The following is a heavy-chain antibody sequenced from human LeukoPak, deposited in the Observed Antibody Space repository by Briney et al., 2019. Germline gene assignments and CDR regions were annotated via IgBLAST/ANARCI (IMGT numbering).Heavy chain of an antibody. J-gene: IGHJ4*02. Sequence: GGSLRLSCAASGFTFDDYAMHWVRQAPGKGLEWVSGISWNSGSIGYADSVKGRFTISRDNAKNSLYLQMNSLRAEDTAVYYCAREKDGYNGFDYWGQGTLVTVSS. V-gene: IGHV3-9*01. CDR1: GFTFDDYA. D-gene: IGHD5-24*01. CDR3: AREKDGYNGFDY. CDR2: ISWNSGSI.